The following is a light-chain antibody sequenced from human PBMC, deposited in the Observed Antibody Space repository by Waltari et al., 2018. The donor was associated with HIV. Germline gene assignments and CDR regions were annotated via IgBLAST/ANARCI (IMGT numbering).Light chain of an antibody. Sequence: QSVLTQPPSASGTPGQRVTISCSGSSSNIGSNTVNWYQQPPGTAPKLLIYSNNQRASGVPDRFSGSKSGTSASLAISGLQSEDEGDYDCAAWDDSLNAVVFGGGTKLTVL. CDR3: AAWDDSLNAVV. J-gene: IGLJ2*01. CDR2: SNN. V-gene: IGLV1-44*01. CDR1: SSNIGSNT.